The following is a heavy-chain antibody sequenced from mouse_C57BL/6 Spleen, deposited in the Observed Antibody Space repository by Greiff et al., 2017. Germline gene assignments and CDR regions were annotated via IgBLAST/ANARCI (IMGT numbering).Heavy chain of an antibody. CDR1: GYTFTDYE. Sequence: VQRVESGAELVRPGASVTLSCKASGYTFTDYEMHWVKQTPVHGLEWIGAIDPETGGTAYNQKFKGKAILTADKSSSTAYMELRSLTSEDSAVYYCTRWTTVVAKDYFDYWGQGTTLTVSS. V-gene: IGHV1-15*01. CDR2: IDPETGGT. J-gene: IGHJ2*01. CDR3: TRWTTVVAKDYFDY. D-gene: IGHD1-1*01.